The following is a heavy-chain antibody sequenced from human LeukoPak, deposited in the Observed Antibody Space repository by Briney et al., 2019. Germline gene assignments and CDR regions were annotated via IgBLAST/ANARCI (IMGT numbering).Heavy chain of an antibody. Sequence: GETLRLSCAGTGFVFSAFRMTWIRQASGRGLEWIAYISRDGSITHYADSVKGRFTISRDNSKNTLYLQMNSLRAEDTAVYYCAKALASHAFDIWGQGTMVTVSS. CDR1: GFVFSAFR. D-gene: IGHD5-12*01. CDR3: AKALASHAFDI. V-gene: IGHV3-48*01. CDR2: ISRDGSIT. J-gene: IGHJ3*02.